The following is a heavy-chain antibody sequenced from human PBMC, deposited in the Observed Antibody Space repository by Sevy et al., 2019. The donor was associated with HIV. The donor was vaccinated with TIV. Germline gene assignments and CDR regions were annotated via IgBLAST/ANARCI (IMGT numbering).Heavy chain of an antibody. CDR3: ARAESVSTRNAMDV. Sequence: GGSLRLSCAASGFNFSSYWMHWVRQAPGKGLVWVSRISSDGSITNYADSVKGRFTFSRDNAKNTVYLQMNSLRVEDTALYHCARAESVSTRNAMDVWGQGTTVTVSS. J-gene: IGHJ6*02. CDR2: ISSDGSIT. V-gene: IGHV3-74*01. D-gene: IGHD4-17*01. CDR1: GFNFSSYW.